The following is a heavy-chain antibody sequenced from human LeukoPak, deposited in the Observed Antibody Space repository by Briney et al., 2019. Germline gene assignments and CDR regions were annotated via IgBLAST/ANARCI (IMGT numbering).Heavy chain of an antibody. CDR3: ARWNYYVSGSLGSFDY. CDR2: IYHSGST. CDR1: DYSISSGYY. Sequence: TSETLSLTCTVSDYSISSGYYWGWIRQPPGKGLEWIGGIYHSGSTYYNPSLKSRVTISVDTSKNQFYLKLSSVTAADTAVYYCARWNYYVSGSLGSFDYWGQGTLVTVSS. V-gene: IGHV4-38-2*02. J-gene: IGHJ4*02. D-gene: IGHD3-10*01.